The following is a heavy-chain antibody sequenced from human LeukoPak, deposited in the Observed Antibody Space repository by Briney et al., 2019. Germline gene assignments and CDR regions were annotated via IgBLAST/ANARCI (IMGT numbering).Heavy chain of an antibody. D-gene: IGHD2-2*03. V-gene: IGHV4-30-2*01. CDR3: ARVDDHDAFDI. J-gene: IGHJ3*02. Sequence: PSETLSLTCTVSGGSISSGHHYWSWIRQPPGKGLEWIGYIYHSGSTYYNPSLKSRVTISVDRSKNQFSLKLSSVTAADTAVYYCARVDDHDAFDIWGQGTMVTVSS. CDR1: GGSISSGHHY. CDR2: IYHSGST.